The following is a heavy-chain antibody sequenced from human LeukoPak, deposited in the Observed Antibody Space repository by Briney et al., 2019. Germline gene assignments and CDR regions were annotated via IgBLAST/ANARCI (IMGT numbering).Heavy chain of an antibody. CDR2: INWNGGST. J-gene: IGHJ4*02. Sequence: GGSLRISCAASGFTFDDYGMSWVRQGPGKGLEWVSGINWNGGSTGYADSVTGRFTVSRDNAKNSLYLHMHSLRVEDMAFYYCARHTDIVVVPAALNYWGQGTLVTVSS. CDR1: GFTFDDYG. V-gene: IGHV3-20*04. D-gene: IGHD2-2*01. CDR3: ARHTDIVVVPAALNY.